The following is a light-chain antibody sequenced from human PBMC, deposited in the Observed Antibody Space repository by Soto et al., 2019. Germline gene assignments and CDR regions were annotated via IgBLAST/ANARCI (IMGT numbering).Light chain of an antibody. CDR3: SSHTISSARQV. CDR2: GVS. V-gene: IGLV2-14*01. Sequence: QSVLTHPASVSGSPGQSSTISCTGTISDFVVYNYVSWYQQHPGKAPKLMIYGVSTRPSGVSNRFSGSKSGNTASLTISGLQADDEADYYCSSHTISSARQVFGTGTKVTV. J-gene: IGLJ1*01. CDR1: ISDFVVYNY.